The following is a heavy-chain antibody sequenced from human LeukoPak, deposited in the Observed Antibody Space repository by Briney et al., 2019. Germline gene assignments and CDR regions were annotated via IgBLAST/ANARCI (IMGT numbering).Heavy chain of an antibody. V-gene: IGHV1-69*01. J-gene: IGHJ5*02. CDR3: AREWLSYSSDLNWFDP. D-gene: IGHD6-25*01. CDR1: GGTFSSYA. Sequence: ASVKVSCKASGGTFSSYAISWVRQAPGQGLDWMGGIIPIFGTANYAQKFQGRVTITADESTSTAYMELSSLRSEDTAVYYCAREWLSYSSDLNWFDPWGQGTLVTVSS. CDR2: IIPIFGTA.